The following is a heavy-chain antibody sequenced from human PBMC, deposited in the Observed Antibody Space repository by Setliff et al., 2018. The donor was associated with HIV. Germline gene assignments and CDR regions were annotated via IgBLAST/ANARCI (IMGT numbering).Heavy chain of an antibody. D-gene: IGHD2-21*01. V-gene: IGHV4-39*07. CDR3: ATGGASSIPLGP. CDR1: GGSITNDNNY. J-gene: IGHJ5*02. Sequence: SETLSLTCSVSGGSITNDNNYWGWIRQSPGKGLEWIGRISAAGTINYNPSLRSRVTLSVDTSENQFSLEMISVTAADTAVYYCATGGASSIPLGPWGQGTLVTVSS. CDR2: ISAAGTI.